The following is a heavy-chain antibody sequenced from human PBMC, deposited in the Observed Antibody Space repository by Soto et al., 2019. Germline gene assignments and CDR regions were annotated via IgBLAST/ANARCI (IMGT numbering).Heavy chain of an antibody. V-gene: IGHV4-59*01. Sequence: PSETLSLTCTVSGCSISSYYWSWIRQPPGKGLEWIGYIYYSGSTNYNPSLKSRVTISVDTSKNQFSLKLSSLTAADTAVYYCARDRPGRTRGIAFDIWGQGTMVTVSS. D-gene: IGHD2-2*01. CDR2: IYYSGST. CDR1: GCSISSYY. J-gene: IGHJ3*02. CDR3: ARDRPGRTRGIAFDI.